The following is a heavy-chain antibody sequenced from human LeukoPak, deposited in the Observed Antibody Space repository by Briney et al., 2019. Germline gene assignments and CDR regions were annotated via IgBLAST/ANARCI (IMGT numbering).Heavy chain of an antibody. J-gene: IGHJ4*02. D-gene: IGHD3-16*01. CDR3: ARGNNYALHY. Sequence: PGGSLRLSCATSGFTFSTHWMHWVRQSPGKGLVWVSRIIGDGSSTTYADSAKGRFAISRDNAKNTLFLQMNSLGAEDTAVYYCARGNNYALHYWGQGTLVTVSS. CDR2: IIGDGSST. CDR1: GFTFSTHW. V-gene: IGHV3-74*01.